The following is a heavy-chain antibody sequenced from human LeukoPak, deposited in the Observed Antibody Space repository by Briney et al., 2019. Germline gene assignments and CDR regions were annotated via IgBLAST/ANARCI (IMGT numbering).Heavy chain of an antibody. CDR2: IKQDGSEK. CDR1: GFTFSNAY. Sequence: PGGSLRLSCAASGFTFSNAYMNWVRQAPGKGLEWVANIKQDGSEKYYVDSVKGRFTISRDNAKNSLYLQMNSLRAEDTAVYYCARDDYSSSDYWGQGTLVTVSS. D-gene: IGHD6-6*01. V-gene: IGHV3-7*03. J-gene: IGHJ4*02. CDR3: ARDDYSSSDY.